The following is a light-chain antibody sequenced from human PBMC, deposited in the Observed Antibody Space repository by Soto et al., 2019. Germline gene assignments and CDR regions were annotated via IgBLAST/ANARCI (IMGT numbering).Light chain of an antibody. CDR2: EVS. CDR3: CSYAGFYTSV. CDR1: SSDVGGYKF. Sequence: QSALTQPRSVSGSPGQSVTISCTGTSSDVGGYKFVSWYQQHPGKAPKFMIYEVSKRPSGVPDRFFGSKSGNTAFLTISGLQAEDEADYYCCSYAGFYTSVFGTGTKLTVL. J-gene: IGLJ1*01. V-gene: IGLV2-11*01.